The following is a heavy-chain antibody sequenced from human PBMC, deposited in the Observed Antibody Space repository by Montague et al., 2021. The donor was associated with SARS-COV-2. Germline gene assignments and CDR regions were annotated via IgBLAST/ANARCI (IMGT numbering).Heavy chain of an antibody. Sequence: TLSLTCTVSGGSISSGGYYWSWIRQHPGKGPEWIGYIYYSGSTYYNPSLKSRVTISVDTSKNQFSLKLSSVTAADTAVYYCARAPTIFGVVTTNFDYWGQGTLVTVSS. J-gene: IGHJ4*02. V-gene: IGHV4-31*03. CDR3: ARAPTIFGVVTTNFDY. CDR2: IYYSGST. D-gene: IGHD3-3*01. CDR1: GGSISSGGYY.